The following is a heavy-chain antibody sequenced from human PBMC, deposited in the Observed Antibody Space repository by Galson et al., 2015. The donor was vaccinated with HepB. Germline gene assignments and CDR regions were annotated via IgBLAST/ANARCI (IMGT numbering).Heavy chain of an antibody. V-gene: IGHV5-51*01. J-gene: IGHJ6*02. D-gene: IGHD2-15*01. CDR1: GYSFTSYW. CDR2: IYPGDSDT. CDR3: ARGVRMGYCSGGSCYANYYYYGMDV. Sequence: QSGAEVKKPGESLKISCKGSGYSFTSYWIGWVRQMPGKGLEWMGIIYPGDSDTRYSPSFQGQVTISADKSISTAYLQWSSLKASDTAMYYCARGVRMGYCSGGSCYANYYYYGMDVWGQGTTVTVSS.